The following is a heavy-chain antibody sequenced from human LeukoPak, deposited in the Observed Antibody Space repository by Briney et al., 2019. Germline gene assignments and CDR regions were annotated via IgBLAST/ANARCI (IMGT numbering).Heavy chain of an antibody. J-gene: IGHJ4*02. Sequence: SETLSLTCTVSGGSISGSSYYWGWIRQPPGKGLEWIGSIYYSGSTYYNPSLKSRVTISVDTSKNQFSLKLSSVTAADTAVYYCARLSQYSYGLYWGQGTLVTVSS. V-gene: IGHV4-39*01. D-gene: IGHD5-18*01. CDR1: GGSISGSSYY. CDR3: ARLSQYSYGLY. CDR2: IYYSGST.